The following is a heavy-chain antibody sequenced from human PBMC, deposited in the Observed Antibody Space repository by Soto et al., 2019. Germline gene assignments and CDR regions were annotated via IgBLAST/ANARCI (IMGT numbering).Heavy chain of an antibody. CDR1: GGSISSYY. CDR2: IYYSGST. V-gene: IGHV4-59*01. CDR3: ARATVTENLFNP. Sequence: PSETLSLTCTVSGGSISSYYWSWIRQPPGKGLQWIGYIYYSGSTNYNRSLKSRVTISVDTSKNQFSLKLSSVTAADTAVYYCARATVTENLFNPWGQGTLVTVSS. D-gene: IGHD4-17*01. J-gene: IGHJ5*02.